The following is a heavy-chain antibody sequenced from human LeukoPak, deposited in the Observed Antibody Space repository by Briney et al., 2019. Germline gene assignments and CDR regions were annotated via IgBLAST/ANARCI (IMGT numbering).Heavy chain of an antibody. CDR2: ISTDGTAT. Sequence: GGSLRIFCAASGLTLSRHWMHWVRHAPGKGLVWVSQISTDGTATTYADSVQGRFTISRDNAKDTLYLQMNSLRAEDTAVYYCVRDSNLSFDYWGQGSLVTVSS. D-gene: IGHD2/OR15-2a*01. CDR3: VRDSNLSFDY. J-gene: IGHJ4*02. CDR1: GLTLSRHW. V-gene: IGHV3-74*01.